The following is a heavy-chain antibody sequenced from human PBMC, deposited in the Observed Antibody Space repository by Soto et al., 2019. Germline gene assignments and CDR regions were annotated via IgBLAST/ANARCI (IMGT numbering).Heavy chain of an antibody. CDR3: ARRITMVRGPYYYYAMDV. CDR2: ITSTSSTK. J-gene: IGHJ6*02. Sequence: GGSLRLSXAASGFTFSSHTMNWVRQAPGKGLEWISYITSTSSTKNYADSVKGRFTISRDNANNSLYLQMNSLRDEDTAVYYCARRITMVRGPYYYYAMDVWGQGTTVTVSS. V-gene: IGHV3-48*02. CDR1: GFTFSSHT. D-gene: IGHD3-10*01.